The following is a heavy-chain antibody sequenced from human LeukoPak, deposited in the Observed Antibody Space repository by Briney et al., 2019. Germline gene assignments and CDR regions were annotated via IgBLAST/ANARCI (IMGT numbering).Heavy chain of an antibody. CDR2: IRYDGSNK. CDR3: AKDPMGGTFGGVIVSHLDY. V-gene: IGHV3-30*02. J-gene: IGHJ4*02. D-gene: IGHD3-16*02. Sequence: GGSLRLSCAASGFTFSSYGMHWVRQAPGKGLEWVAFIRYDGSNKYYADSVKGRFTISRDNSKNTLYLQMNSLRAEDTAVYYCAKDPMGGTFGGVIVSHLDYWGQGTLVTVSS. CDR1: GFTFSSYG.